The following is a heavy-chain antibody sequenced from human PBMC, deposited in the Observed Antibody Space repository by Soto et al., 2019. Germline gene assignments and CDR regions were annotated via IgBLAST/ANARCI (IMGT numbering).Heavy chain of an antibody. V-gene: IGHV1-69*12. CDR1: GGTFSSYA. J-gene: IGHJ6*02. CDR2: IIPIFGTA. D-gene: IGHD4-17*01. CDR3: ARGDGDDHYYYYGMDV. Sequence: QVQLVQSGAEVKKPGSSVKVSCKASGGTFSSYAISWVRQAPGQGLEWMGGIIPIFGTANYAQKFQGRVTVNXXEXPXAAYMELSSLKSEDTAVYYCARGDGDDHYYYYGMDVWGQGTTGTVS.